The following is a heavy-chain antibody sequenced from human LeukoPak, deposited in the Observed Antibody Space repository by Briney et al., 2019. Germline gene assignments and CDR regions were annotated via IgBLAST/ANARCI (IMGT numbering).Heavy chain of an antibody. CDR3: AREGAAEAKNFDY. Sequence: ASVKVSCKASGYTFTNYYIHWMRQAPGQGLEWVGIINLNAVTTRYAQKFQGRITVTRDTSTSTVYMELSSLRSEDTAVYFYAREGAAEAKNFDYWGQGTLVIVSS. D-gene: IGHD6-25*01. V-gene: IGHV1-46*01. CDR1: GYTFTNYY. CDR2: INLNAVTT. J-gene: IGHJ4*02.